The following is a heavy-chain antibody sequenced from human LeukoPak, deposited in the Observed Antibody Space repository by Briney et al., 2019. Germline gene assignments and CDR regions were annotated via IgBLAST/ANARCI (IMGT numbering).Heavy chain of an antibody. V-gene: IGHV4-39*01. J-gene: IGHJ4*02. CDR1: GGSVSRRLYY. CDR3: ARVRGGAWDWLAY. D-gene: IGHD3/OR15-3a*01. Sequence: PSEALSDTSAQPGGSVSRRLYYWGWIRHPPGKWMELIGHVYYTGSAYFNPSLKTRVTMSVDTSKNQFSLSLTSGTSANPAAYYCARVRGGAWDWLAYWGEGAPVTVSS. CDR2: VYYTGSA.